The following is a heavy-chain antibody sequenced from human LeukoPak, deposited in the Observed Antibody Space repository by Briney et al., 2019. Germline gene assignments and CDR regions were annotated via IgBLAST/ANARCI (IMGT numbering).Heavy chain of an antibody. CDR1: GGSISSGGYY. Sequence: SETLSLTCTVSGGSISSGGYYWSWIRQHPGKGLEWIVYIYYSGSTYYNPSLKSRVTISVDTSKNQFSLKLSSVTAADTAVYYCARGPNSSSWYTSYYYYYGMDVWGQGTTVTVSS. CDR2: IYYSGST. CDR3: ARGPNSSSWYTSYYYYYGMDV. D-gene: IGHD6-13*01. V-gene: IGHV4-31*03. J-gene: IGHJ6*02.